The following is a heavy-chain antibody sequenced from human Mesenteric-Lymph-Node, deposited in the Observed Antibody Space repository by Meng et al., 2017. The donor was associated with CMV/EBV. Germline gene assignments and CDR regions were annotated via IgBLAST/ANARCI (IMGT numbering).Heavy chain of an antibody. V-gene: IGHV3-48*04. J-gene: IGHJ6*02. Sequence: GGSLRFSCAASGFTFSSYSMSWVRQAPGKGLEWVSYISSSSSTIYYADSVKGRFTIPRDNAKNSLYLQMNSLRAEDTAVYYCARDLTPIMLDYYYGMDVWGQGTTVTVSS. CDR3: ARDLTPIMLDYYYGMDV. D-gene: IGHD1-14*01. CDR1: GFTFSSYS. CDR2: ISSSSSTI.